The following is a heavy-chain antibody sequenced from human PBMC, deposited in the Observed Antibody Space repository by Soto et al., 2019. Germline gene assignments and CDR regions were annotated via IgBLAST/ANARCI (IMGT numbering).Heavy chain of an antibody. Sequence: LQLQESGSGLVKPSETLSLSCGVSGGSFCMDGFSWAWIRQPPGKALAWIGQIYPSGPAYGNPSLGGRVTISANNSENHLSRWLSSVTAADTAVYYCVRDGGQCSGSTCSVWYFDVWGRGIVVTVAS. CDR1: GGSFCMDGFS. CDR3: VRDGGQCSGSTCSVWYFDV. CDR2: IYPSGPA. J-gene: IGHJ2*01. V-gene: IGHV4-30-2*01. D-gene: IGHD2-15*01.